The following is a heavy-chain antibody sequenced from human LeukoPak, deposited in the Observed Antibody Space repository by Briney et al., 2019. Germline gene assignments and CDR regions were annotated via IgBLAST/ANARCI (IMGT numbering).Heavy chain of an antibody. D-gene: IGHD4-17*01. J-gene: IGHJ4*02. V-gene: IGHV4-4*02. CDR2: MSRAGYS. Sequence: SGTLSLTCDVSDDDIRMYNWWSWVRQSPGKGLEWIGEMSRAGYSNFNPSLRSRATISIDTSGSAVSLTLRSVTAADTAVYFCATRNADSFYFDYWGRGTLVTVSS. CDR3: ATRNADSFYFDY. CDR1: DDDIRMYNW.